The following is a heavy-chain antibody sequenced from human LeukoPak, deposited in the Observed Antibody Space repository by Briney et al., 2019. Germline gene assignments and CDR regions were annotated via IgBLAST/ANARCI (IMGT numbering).Heavy chain of an antibody. V-gene: IGHV4-34*01. J-gene: IGHJ4*02. Sequence: PSETLSLTCAVYGGSFRGYYWSWIRQPPGKGLEWIGEINDSGSTNYNLSLKSRLTISVDTAKNQFSLKLSSVTAADTAVYYCAMGITMSYWGQGTLVTVSS. CDR2: INDSGST. CDR1: GGSFRGYY. CDR3: AMGITMSY. D-gene: IGHD3-22*01.